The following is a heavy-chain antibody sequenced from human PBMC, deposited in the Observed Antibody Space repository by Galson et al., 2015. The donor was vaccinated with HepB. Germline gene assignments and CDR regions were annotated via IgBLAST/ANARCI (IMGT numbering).Heavy chain of an antibody. J-gene: IGHJ6*02. Sequence: SVKVSCKASGYTFTSYYMHWVRQAPGQGLEWMGIINPSGGSTSYAQKFQGRVTMTRDTSTSTVYMELSSLRSEDTAVYYCARDLSGIVVVPAAAENYYYYYGMDVWGQGTTVTVSS. CDR2: INPSGGST. CDR1: GYTFTSYY. V-gene: IGHV1-46*01. D-gene: IGHD2-2*01. CDR3: ARDLSGIVVVPAAAENYYYYYGMDV.